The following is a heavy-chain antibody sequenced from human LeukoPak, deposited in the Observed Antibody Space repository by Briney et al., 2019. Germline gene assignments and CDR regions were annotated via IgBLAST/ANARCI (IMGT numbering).Heavy chain of an antibody. D-gene: IGHD3-10*01. CDR2: INPNSGGT. V-gene: IGHV1-2*04. CDR1: GYTFTGYY. Sequence: GASVKVSCKASGYTFTGYYMHWVRQAPGQGLEWMGWINPNSGGTNYAQKFLGWVTMTRDTSISTAYMELSRLRSDDTAVYYCARVSRYYYGSGSPYQAFDIWGQGTMVTVSS. CDR3: ARVSRYYYGSGSPYQAFDI. J-gene: IGHJ3*02.